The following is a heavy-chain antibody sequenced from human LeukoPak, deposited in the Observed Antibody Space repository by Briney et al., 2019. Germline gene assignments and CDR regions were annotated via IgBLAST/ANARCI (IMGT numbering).Heavy chain of an antibody. CDR2: IYHSGST. Sequence: SETLSLTCAVSGYSISSGYYWGWIRQPPGKGLEWIGSIYHSGSTYYNPSLKSRVTISVDTSKNQFSLKLSSVTAADTAVYYCATLYCSSTSCHDAFDIWGQGTTVTVSS. CDR3: ATLYCSSTSCHDAFDI. CDR1: GYSISSGYY. D-gene: IGHD2-2*01. J-gene: IGHJ3*02. V-gene: IGHV4-38-2*01.